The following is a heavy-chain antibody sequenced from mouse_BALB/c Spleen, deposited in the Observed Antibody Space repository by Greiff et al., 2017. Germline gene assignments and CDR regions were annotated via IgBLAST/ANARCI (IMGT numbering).Heavy chain of an antibody. D-gene: IGHD1-1*01. Sequence: EVKVVESGGGLVKPGGSLKLSCAASGFTFSDYYMYWVRQTPEKRLEWVATISDGGSYTYYPDSVKGRFTISRDNAKNNLYLQMSSLKSEDTAMYYCASEDYYGSSPYAMDYWGQGTSVTVSS. CDR2: ISDGGSYT. V-gene: IGHV5-4*02. CDR1: GFTFSDYY. CDR3: ASEDYYGSSPYAMDY. J-gene: IGHJ4*01.